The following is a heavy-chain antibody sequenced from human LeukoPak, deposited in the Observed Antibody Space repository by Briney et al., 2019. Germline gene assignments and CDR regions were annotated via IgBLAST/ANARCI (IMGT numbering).Heavy chain of an antibody. J-gene: IGHJ4*02. CDR3: AKDSYYYGSGSPVY. CDR1: LFTFSSYG. CDR2: ISYDGSNK. Sequence: GGSLRLSCAASLFTFSSYGMHWVRQAPGKRLEWVAVISYDGSNKYYADSVKGRFTISRDNSKDTLYLQMNSLRAEDTAVYYCAKDSYYYGSGSPVYWGQGTLVTVSS. D-gene: IGHD3-10*01. V-gene: IGHV3-30*18.